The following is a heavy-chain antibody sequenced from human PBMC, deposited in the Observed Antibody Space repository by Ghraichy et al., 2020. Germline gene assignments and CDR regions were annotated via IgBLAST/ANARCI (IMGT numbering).Heavy chain of an antibody. CDR1: GGTFSSYA. Sequence: SVKVSCKASGGTFSSYAISWVRQAPGQGLEWMGRIIPILGIANYAQKFQGRVTITADKSTSTAYMELSSLRSEDTAVYYCARDQVDWYFDLWGRGTLVTVSS. CDR3: ARDQVDWYFDL. D-gene: IGHD2-15*01. J-gene: IGHJ2*01. CDR2: IIPILGIA. V-gene: IGHV1-69*04.